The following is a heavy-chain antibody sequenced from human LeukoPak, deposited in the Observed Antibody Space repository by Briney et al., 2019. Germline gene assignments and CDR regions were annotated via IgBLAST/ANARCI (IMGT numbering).Heavy chain of an antibody. D-gene: IGHD6-13*01. CDR1: GGSISSYY. CDR2: IYYSGST. Sequence: SETLSLTCTVSGGSISSYYWSWIRQPPGKGLEWIWYIYYSGSTNYNPSLKSRVTISVDTSKNQFSLKLSSVTAADTAVYYCARGGCSSSWCAFDIWGQGTMVTVSS. J-gene: IGHJ3*02. V-gene: IGHV4-59*01. CDR3: ARGGCSSSWCAFDI.